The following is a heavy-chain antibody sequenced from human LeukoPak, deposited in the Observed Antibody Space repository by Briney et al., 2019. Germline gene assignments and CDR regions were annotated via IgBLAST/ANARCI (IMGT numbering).Heavy chain of an antibody. V-gene: IGHV3-74*01. D-gene: IGHD6-19*01. J-gene: IGHJ3*02. CDR2: INSDGRST. CDR1: GFTFSSSW. CDR3: ARGGSGEPFDI. Sequence: GGPLRLSCAASGFTFSSSWMHWVRQAPGKGLVWVSRINSDGRSTFYADSVKGRFTISRDNAKNTLYLQMSSLGAEDTAVYYCARGGSGEPFDIWGQGTMVTVSS.